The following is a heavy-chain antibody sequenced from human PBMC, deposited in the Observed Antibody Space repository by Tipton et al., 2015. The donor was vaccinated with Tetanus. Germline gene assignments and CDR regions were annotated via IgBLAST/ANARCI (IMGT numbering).Heavy chain of an antibody. D-gene: IGHD6-6*01. CDR1: GGSISSGGYY. Sequence: TLSLTCTVSGGSISSGGYYWSWIRQHPGKGLEWIGYIYYSGSTYYNPSLKSRVTISVDTSKNQFSLKLSSVTAADTAVYYCARVQGSSSSPIDYWGQGTLVTVSS. CDR2: IYYSGST. J-gene: IGHJ4*02. CDR3: ARVQGSSSSPIDY. V-gene: IGHV4-31*03.